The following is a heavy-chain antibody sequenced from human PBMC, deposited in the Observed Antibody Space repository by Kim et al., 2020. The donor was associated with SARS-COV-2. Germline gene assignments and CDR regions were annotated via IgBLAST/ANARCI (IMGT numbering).Heavy chain of an antibody. D-gene: IGHD3-3*01. CDR1: GGSFSGYY. CDR3: ARGGSSTYDFWSGYYKAYYYYGMDV. CDR2: INHSGST. J-gene: IGHJ6*02. V-gene: IGHV4-34*01. Sequence: SETLSLTCAVYGGSFSGYYWSWIRQPPGKGLEWIGEINHSGSTNYNPSLKSRVTISVDTSKNQFSLKLSSVTAADTAVYYCARGGSSTYDFWSGYYKAYYYYGMDVWGQGTTVTVSS.